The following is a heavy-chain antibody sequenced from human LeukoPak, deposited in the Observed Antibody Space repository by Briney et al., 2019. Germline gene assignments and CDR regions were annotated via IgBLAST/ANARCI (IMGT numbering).Heavy chain of an antibody. D-gene: IGHD1-26*01. CDR2: IYYSGNT. CDR3: ARQWELRGWFDP. CDR1: AGSISSYY. Sequence: SETLSLTCTVSAGSISSYYWSWIRQPPAKGLEWIGYIYYSGNTNYNPSLKSRVTISVDTSKNQFSLKLSSVTAADTAVYYCARQWELRGWFDPWGEGTLVTVSS. J-gene: IGHJ5*02. V-gene: IGHV4-59*08.